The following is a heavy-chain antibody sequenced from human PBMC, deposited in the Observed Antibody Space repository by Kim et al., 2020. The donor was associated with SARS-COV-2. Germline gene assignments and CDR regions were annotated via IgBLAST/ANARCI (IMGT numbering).Heavy chain of an antibody. CDR2: ISAYNGNT. J-gene: IGHJ5*02. CDR3: ARCGRDYGSGSYYNEGWFDP. CDR1: GYTFTSYG. V-gene: IGHV1-18*01. Sequence: ASVKVSCKASGYTFTSYGISWVRQAPGQGLEWMGWISAYNGNTNYAQKLQGRVTMTTDTSTSTAYMELRSLRSDDTAVYYCARCGRDYGSGSYYNEGWFDPWGQGTLVTVSS. D-gene: IGHD3-10*01.